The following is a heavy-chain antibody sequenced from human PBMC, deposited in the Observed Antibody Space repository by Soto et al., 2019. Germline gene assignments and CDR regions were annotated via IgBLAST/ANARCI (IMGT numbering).Heavy chain of an antibody. D-gene: IGHD3-10*01. CDR2: IYSGGST. V-gene: IGHV3-66*01. Sequence: PGGSLRLSCAASGVTVSSNYMSWVRQAPGKGLEWVSVIYSGGSTYYADSVKGRFTISRDNSKNTLYLQMNSLRADDTAVYYCARGGIWLLWFGEPKNWFDPWGQGTLVTVS. CDR1: GVTVSSNY. J-gene: IGHJ5*02. CDR3: ARGGIWLLWFGEPKNWFDP.